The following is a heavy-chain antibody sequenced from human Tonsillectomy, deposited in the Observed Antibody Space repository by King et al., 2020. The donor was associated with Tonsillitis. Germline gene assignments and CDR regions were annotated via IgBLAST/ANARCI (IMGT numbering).Heavy chain of an antibody. V-gene: IGHV1-8*01. J-gene: IGHJ5*02. CDR3: ARAYYYGSGSYYNGPNWFDP. Sequence: QLVQSGAEVKKPGASVKVSCKASGYTFTSYDINWVRQATGQGLEWMGWMNPNSGNTGYAQKFQGRVTMTRNTSISTAYMELSSLRSEDTAVYYCARAYYYGSGSYYNGPNWFDPWGQGTLVTVSS. CDR1: GYTFTSYD. D-gene: IGHD3-10*01. CDR2: MNPNSGNT.